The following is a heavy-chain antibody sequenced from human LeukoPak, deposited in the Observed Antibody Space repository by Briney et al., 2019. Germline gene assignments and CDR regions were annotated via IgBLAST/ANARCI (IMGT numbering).Heavy chain of an antibody. D-gene: IGHD1-26*01. CDR3: ATVGGARWELLTGRFDY. CDR2: FDPEDGET. J-gene: IGHJ4*02. V-gene: IGHV1-24*01. Sequence: ASVKVSCKVSGYTLTVLSMHWVRQAPGKGLEWMGGFDPEDGETIYAQKFQGRVTMTEDTSTDTAYMELSSLRSEDTAVYYCATVGGARWELLTGRFDYWGQGTLVTVSS. CDR1: GYTLTVLS.